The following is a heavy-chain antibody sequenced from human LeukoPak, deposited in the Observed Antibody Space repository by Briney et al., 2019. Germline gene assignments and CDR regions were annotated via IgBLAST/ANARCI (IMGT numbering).Heavy chain of an antibody. V-gene: IGHV3-23*01. CDR1: GFTFSSYG. D-gene: IGHD6-13*01. CDR2: ISGSGGST. J-gene: IGHJ4*02. CDR3: AKDGKYSSSWSHFDY. Sequence: GGSLRLSCAASGFTFSSYGMSWVRQAPGKGLEWVSAISGSGGSTYYADSVKGRFTISRDNSKNTLYLQMNSLRAEDTAVYYCAKDGKYSSSWSHFDYWGQGTLVTVSS.